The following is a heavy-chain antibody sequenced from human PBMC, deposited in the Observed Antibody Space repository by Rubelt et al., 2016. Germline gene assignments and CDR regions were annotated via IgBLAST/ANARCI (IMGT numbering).Heavy chain of an antibody. J-gene: IGHJ4*02. CDR1: GGSFSGYS. Sequence: QVQLQQWGAGVLKPSETLSLTCAVYGGSFSGYSWTWIRQPPGKGLEWLGEIDHSGNTDYIPSLKSRVSISVDTSKKQISLKIGSVTAADTAVYYCARHDTGSFLFDFWGQGTPVTVSS. D-gene: IGHD1-26*01. CDR3: ARHDTGSFLFDF. CDR2: IDHSGNT. V-gene: IGHV4-34*01.